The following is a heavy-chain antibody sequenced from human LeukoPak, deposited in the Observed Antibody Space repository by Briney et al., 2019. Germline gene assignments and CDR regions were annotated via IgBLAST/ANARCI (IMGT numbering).Heavy chain of an antibody. Sequence: SETLSLTCTVSGGSISNYYWSWSRQPPGKGLEWIGYIFSTGNTNYNPSLKSRVTISDDTSQNQFSLRLTSVTAADTAVYYCARDYGGSGAFDIWAQGTMVTVSS. D-gene: IGHD4-23*01. CDR1: GGSISNYY. CDR3: ARDYGGSGAFDI. CDR2: IFSTGNT. V-gene: IGHV4-59*01. J-gene: IGHJ3*02.